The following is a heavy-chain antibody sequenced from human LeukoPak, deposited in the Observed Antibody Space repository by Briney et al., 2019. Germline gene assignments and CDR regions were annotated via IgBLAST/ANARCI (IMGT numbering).Heavy chain of an antibody. V-gene: IGHV3-33*01. CDR2: IWYDGSNK. Sequence: PGRSLRLSCAASGFTFSNHGMHWVRQAPGKGLEWVALIWYDGSNKEYAESVKGRFTISRDNSKNTLYLQMNSLRDEDTAVYYCARDQGTSTTAPKRKGRFDPWAREPWSPSPQ. CDR3: ARDQGTSTTAPKRKGRFDP. D-gene: IGHD1-1*01. J-gene: IGHJ5*02. CDR1: GFTFSNHG.